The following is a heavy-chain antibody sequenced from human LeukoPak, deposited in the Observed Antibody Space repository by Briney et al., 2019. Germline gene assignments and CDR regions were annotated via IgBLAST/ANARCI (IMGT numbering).Heavy chain of an antibody. CDR3: ARRGSWSYYYAMDV. V-gene: IGHV4-34*01. J-gene: IGHJ6*02. D-gene: IGHD6-13*01. CDR2: IRHSGST. Sequence: SETLSLTCTVSGGPITDHYWSWIRQRPGKGLEWIGEIRHSGSTNYNPSLKSRVTMSVDTSKNQFSLKLSSVTAADTAVYYCARRGSWSYYYAMDVWGQGTTVAVSS. CDR1: GGPITDHY.